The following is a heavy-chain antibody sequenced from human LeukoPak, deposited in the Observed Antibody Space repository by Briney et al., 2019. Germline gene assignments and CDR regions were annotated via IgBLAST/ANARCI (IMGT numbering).Heavy chain of an antibody. D-gene: IGHD1-1*01. CDR1: GFTFSSYG. CDR3: AKSASSTTGTTHFDY. CDR2: ISYDGSNK. Sequence: PGGSLRLSCAASGFTFSSYGMHWVRQAPGKGLEWVAGISYDGSNKYYADSVKGRFTISRDNSKNTLYLQMNSLSAEDTAVYYCAKSASSTTGTTHFDYWGQGTLVTVSS. J-gene: IGHJ4*02. V-gene: IGHV3-30*18.